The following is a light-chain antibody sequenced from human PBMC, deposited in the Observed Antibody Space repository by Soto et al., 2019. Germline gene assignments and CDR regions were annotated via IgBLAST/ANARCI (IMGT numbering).Light chain of an antibody. CDR3: QQSYSNQYT. V-gene: IGKV1-39*01. Sequence: DIQMTQSPSSLSASVGDRVTITCRASQSISSYLNWYQQKPGKAPKLLIYAASSLQSGVPSRFSGSGSGTDFTLTISSLQPEDFATYYCQQSYSNQYTFGQGTKLEIK. CDR1: QSISSY. CDR2: AAS. J-gene: IGKJ2*01.